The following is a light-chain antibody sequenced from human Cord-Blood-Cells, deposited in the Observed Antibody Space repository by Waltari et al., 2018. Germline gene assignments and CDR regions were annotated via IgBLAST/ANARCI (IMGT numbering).Light chain of an antibody. CDR1: QSISSY. Sequence: DIQMTQSPSSLSASVGDRVTITCRASQSISSYLNWYQKKPGHAPKHLIYAESSLQSGVPSRFSGSGSGTDFTLTISSLQPEDFATYYCQQSYSTLMYSFGQGTKLEIK. CDR3: QQSYSTLMYS. J-gene: IGKJ2*03. V-gene: IGKV1-39*01. CDR2: AES.